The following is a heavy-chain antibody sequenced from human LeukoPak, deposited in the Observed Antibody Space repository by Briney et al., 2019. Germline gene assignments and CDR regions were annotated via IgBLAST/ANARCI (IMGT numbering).Heavy chain of an antibody. Sequence: GGSLRLSCEVSGFTFSSYGMYWVPQAPGNGLEWVAFIRYDGSNKYYADSVKGRFTISRDNSKNTLYLQMKSLRAEDTAVYYCAKGGGYEAQYYYYYLDVWGKGTTVTISS. D-gene: IGHD5-12*01. V-gene: IGHV3-30*02. CDR2: IRYDGSNK. J-gene: IGHJ6*03. CDR1: GFTFSSYG. CDR3: AKGGGYEAQYYYYYLDV.